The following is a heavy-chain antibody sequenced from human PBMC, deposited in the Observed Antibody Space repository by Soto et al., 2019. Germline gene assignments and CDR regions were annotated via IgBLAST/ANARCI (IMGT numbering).Heavy chain of an antibody. J-gene: IGHJ6*03. CDR3: ARYLDTRLSSSSWRPYYYMDV. D-gene: IGHD6-13*01. V-gene: IGHV5-51*01. Sequence: GESLKISCKSSGYSFTSYWIGWVRQMPGKGLERIGIIYPGDSDTRYSPSFQGQVTISADKSISTAYLQWSSLKASDTAMYYCARYLDTRLSSSSWRPYYYMDVWGKGTTVTVSS. CDR1: GYSFTSYW. CDR2: IYPGDSDT.